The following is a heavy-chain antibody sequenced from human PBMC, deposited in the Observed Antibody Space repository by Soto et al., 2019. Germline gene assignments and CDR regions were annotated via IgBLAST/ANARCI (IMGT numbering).Heavy chain of an antibody. CDR1: GFTFSSYG. Sequence: SGGSLRLSCAASGFTFSSYGMHWVRQAPGKGLEWVAVISYDGSNKYYADSAKGRFTISRDNSKNTLYLQMNSLRAEDTAVYYCAKDRYSGYDFSEGYYYYGMDVWGQGTTVTVSS. CDR2: ISYDGSNK. CDR3: AKDRYSGYDFSEGYYYYGMDV. J-gene: IGHJ6*02. V-gene: IGHV3-30*18. D-gene: IGHD5-12*01.